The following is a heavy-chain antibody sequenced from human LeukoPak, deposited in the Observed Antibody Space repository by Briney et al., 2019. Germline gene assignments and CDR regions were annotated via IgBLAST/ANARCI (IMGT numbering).Heavy chain of an antibody. V-gene: IGHV4-59*01. CDR1: GGSISSFY. Sequence: PSETLSLTCTVSGGSISSFYWSWIRQPPGKGLEWIGYIYYSGSTNYNPSLKSRVTISVDTSKNQFSLKLSSVTAADTAVYYCARQVQDYGGNHEAPWGQGTLVTVSS. D-gene: IGHD4-23*01. J-gene: IGHJ5*02. CDR3: ARQVQDYGGNHEAP. CDR2: IYYSGST.